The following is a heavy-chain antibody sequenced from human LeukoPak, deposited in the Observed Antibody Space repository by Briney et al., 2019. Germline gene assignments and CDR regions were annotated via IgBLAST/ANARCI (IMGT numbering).Heavy chain of an antibody. Sequence: GESLKISCVGSGYSFTSYWIGWVRQMPGKGLEWMGIIYPGDSDTRYSPSFQGQVTISADKSITTAYLQRSSLRASDTAMYYCATGYGSGRGAFDIWGQGTMVTVSS. J-gene: IGHJ3*02. D-gene: IGHD6-19*01. CDR3: ATGYGSGRGAFDI. CDR2: IYPGDSDT. CDR1: GYSFTSYW. V-gene: IGHV5-51*01.